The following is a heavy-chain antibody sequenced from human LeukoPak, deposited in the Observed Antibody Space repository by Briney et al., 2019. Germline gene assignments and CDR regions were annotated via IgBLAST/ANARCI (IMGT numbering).Heavy chain of an antibody. CDR1: GFTFSSYG. J-gene: IGHJ4*02. Sequence: RPGRSLRLSCAASGFTFSSYGMHWVRQAPGKGLEWVAVISYDGSNKYYADSVKGRFTISRDNSKNTLYLQMNSLRAEDTAVYYCARDKTDYGDYATLDYWGQGTLVTVSS. D-gene: IGHD4-17*01. CDR3: ARDKTDYGDYATLDY. CDR2: ISYDGSNK. V-gene: IGHV3-30*03.